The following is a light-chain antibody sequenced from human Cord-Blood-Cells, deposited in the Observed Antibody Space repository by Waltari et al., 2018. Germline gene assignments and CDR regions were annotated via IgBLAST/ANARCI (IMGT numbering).Light chain of an antibody. Sequence: AIRMTQSPSSFSASTGDRVTITCRASQGISSYLAWYQQKPGKAPKLLIYAASTLQSGVPSRFSGSGSGTDFTLTIRCLQSEDFATYYCQQYYSYRLTFGPGTKVDIK. V-gene: IGKV1-8*01. J-gene: IGKJ3*01. CDR1: QGISSY. CDR2: AAS. CDR3: QQYYSYRLT.